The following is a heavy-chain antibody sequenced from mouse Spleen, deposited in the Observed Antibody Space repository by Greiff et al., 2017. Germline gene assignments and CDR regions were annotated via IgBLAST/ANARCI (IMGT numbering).Heavy chain of an antibody. V-gene: IGHV2-6-4*01. CDR3: ASQTARATGYYAMDY. D-gene: IGHD3-2*01. Sequence: VQLKESGPGLVAPSQSLSITCTVSGFSLSRYSVHWVRQPPGKGLEWLGMIWGGGSTDYNSALKSRLSISKDNSKSQVFLKMNSLQTDDTAMYYCASQTARATGYYAMDYWGQGTSVTVSS. CDR1: GFSLSRYS. CDR2: IWGGGST. J-gene: IGHJ4*01.